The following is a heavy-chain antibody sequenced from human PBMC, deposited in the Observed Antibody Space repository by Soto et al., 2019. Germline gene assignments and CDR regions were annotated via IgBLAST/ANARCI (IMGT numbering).Heavy chain of an antibody. V-gene: IGHV3-21*01. CDR3: AREPPDHYGGNSGEIDWVDY. J-gene: IGHJ4*02. CDR1: GFTFSSYS. CDR2: ISSSSSYI. D-gene: IGHD4-17*01. Sequence: GGSLRLSCAASGFTFSSYSMNWVRQAPGEGLEWVSSISSSSSYIYYADSVKGRFTISRDNAKNSLYLQMNSLRAEDTAVYYCAREPPDHYGGNSGEIDWVDYWGQGTLVTVSS.